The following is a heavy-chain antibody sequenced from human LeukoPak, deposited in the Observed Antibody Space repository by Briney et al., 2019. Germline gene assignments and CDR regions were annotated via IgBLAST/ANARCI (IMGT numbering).Heavy chain of an antibody. CDR1: GFTFSSYA. CDR3: VREMRAGSAFDY. J-gene: IGHJ4*02. D-gene: IGHD2-15*01. CDR2: ISGSGGST. Sequence: GGSLRLSCAASGFTFSSYAMSWVRQAPGKGLEWVSAISGSGGSTYYADSVKGRFTISRDNSKNTLYLQMNSLRAEDTAVYYCVREMRAGSAFDYWGQGTLVTVSS. V-gene: IGHV3-23*01.